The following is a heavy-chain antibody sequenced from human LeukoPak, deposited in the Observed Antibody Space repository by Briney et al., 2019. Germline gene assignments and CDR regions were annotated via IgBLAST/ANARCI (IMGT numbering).Heavy chain of an antibody. V-gene: IGHV1-2*02. CDR1: GCTLTGYY. CDR2: INPNSGGT. CDR3: ARERLAPDY. J-gene: IGHJ4*02. D-gene: IGHD6-19*01. Sequence: ASVKVSCKASGCTLTGYYMHWVRQAPGQGLEWMGWINPNSGGTNYAHHFQGRFTMTRDKSISTAYMELSRLRSDDTAVYYCARERLAPDYWGEGTLVTVSS.